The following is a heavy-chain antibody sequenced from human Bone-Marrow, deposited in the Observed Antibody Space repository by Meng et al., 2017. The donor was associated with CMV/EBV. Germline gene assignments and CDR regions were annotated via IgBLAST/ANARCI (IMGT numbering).Heavy chain of an antibody. V-gene: IGHV4-34*01. CDR2: INHSGST. J-gene: IGHJ1*01. CDR1: GGSFSGYY. Sequence: GSLRLSCAVYGGSFSGYYWSWIRQPPGKGLEWIGEINHSGSTNYNPSLKSRLTISVDTSKNHFSLKLSSVTAADTAVYYCATGARVVPAAIRHFQHWGQGTLVTVSS. D-gene: IGHD2-2*02. CDR3: ATGARVVPAAIRHFQH.